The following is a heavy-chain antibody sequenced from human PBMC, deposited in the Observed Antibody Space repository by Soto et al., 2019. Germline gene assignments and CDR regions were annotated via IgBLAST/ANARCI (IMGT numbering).Heavy chain of an antibody. J-gene: IGHJ6*02. Sequence: ESLTISYPGSGYSFASYWIGLVRQMPGKDLEWMGIIYPVDSDTRYSPSFQGQVTISADKSLRTAYLQWNSLKASDTALYYCARTRSFTLGFYYDGMDVWGQGTTVT. CDR1: GYSFASYW. V-gene: IGHV5-51*01. CDR2: IYPVDSDT. CDR3: ARTRSFTLGFYYDGMDV. D-gene: IGHD6-6*01.